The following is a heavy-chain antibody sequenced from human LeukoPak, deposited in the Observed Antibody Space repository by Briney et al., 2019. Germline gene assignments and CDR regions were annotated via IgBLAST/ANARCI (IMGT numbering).Heavy chain of an antibody. V-gene: IGHV3-7*01. CDR3: ARFSGRN. D-gene: IGHD2-15*01. J-gene: IGHJ4*02. Sequence: GRSLRLSCAASGFTFDDYGMHWVRQAPGKGLEWVANIKQDGSAKYYVDSVKGRFTISRDNAKNSLYLQMGSLRAEDTAVYYCARFSGRNWGQGTLVTVSS. CDR1: GFTFDDYG. CDR2: IKQDGSAK.